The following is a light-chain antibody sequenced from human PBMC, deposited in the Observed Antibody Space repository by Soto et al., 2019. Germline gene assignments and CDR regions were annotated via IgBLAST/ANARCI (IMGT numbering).Light chain of an antibody. V-gene: IGKV1-27*01. CDR3: QKYNSAPWT. Sequence: DIQMTQSPSSLSASVGDRVTITCRASQGISTYFAWYQQKPGKVLYLLIYVASTLQSVVPSRFSGSGSGTDFSLTIRSLQPEDVATYYCQKYNSAPWTFGQGTTVEIK. J-gene: IGKJ1*01. CDR2: VAS. CDR1: QGISTY.